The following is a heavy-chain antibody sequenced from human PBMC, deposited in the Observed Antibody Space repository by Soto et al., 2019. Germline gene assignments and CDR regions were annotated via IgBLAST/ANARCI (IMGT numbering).Heavy chain of an antibody. CDR2: ITGTSRTI. CDR3: ARQKGEGHTYYWGVLDS. Sequence: EVQLVESGGGLVQPGGSLRLSCVASGFTFSSYSMNWVRQAPGKGLEWVSYITGTSRTIYYADSVKGRFTISRDNAKNSLYLQLNSLRPEDTAVYYYARQKGEGHTYYWGVLDSWGLGTLVTVSS. V-gene: IGHV3-48*01. J-gene: IGHJ4*02. D-gene: IGHD7-27*01. CDR1: GFTFSSYS.